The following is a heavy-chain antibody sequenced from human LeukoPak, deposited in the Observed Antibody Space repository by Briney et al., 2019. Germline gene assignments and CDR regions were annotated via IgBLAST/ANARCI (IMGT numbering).Heavy chain of an antibody. CDR1: GDSISSYY. D-gene: IGHD5-24*01. J-gene: IGHJ2*01. V-gene: IGHV4-4*07. Sequence: PSETLSLTCTVSGDSISSYYWSWIRQPAGKGLEWIGRIYTSGSTNYNPSLKSRVTISVDKSKNQFSLKLSSVTAADTAVYYCERDVAGRDGSLRYFDVWGRGTLVTVSS. CDR2: IYTSGST. CDR3: ERDVAGRDGSLRYFDV.